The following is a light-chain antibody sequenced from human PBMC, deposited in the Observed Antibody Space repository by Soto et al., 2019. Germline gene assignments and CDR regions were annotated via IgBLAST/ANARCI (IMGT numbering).Light chain of an antibody. CDR3: HHYGDSAET. CDR1: QSVSSSY. J-gene: IGKJ1*01. V-gene: IGKV3-20*01. CDR2: GAS. Sequence: EVVLTQSPGTLSLSPGERATLSCRASQSVSSSYLAWYQQKPGRAPRLLIYGASTRTTGIPDRFSGSGSGTDFTLTISRLEPEDFAVYYCHHYGDSAETFGQGTRVEIK.